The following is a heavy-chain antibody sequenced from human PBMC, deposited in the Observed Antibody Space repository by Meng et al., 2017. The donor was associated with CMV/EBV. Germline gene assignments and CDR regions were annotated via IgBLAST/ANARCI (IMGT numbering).Heavy chain of an antibody. V-gene: IGHV3-30-3*01. CDR1: GFTFSSYA. J-gene: IGHJ4*02. CDR3: ARDYYDSSGYYDY. Sequence: GESLKISCAASGFTFSSYAMHWVRQAPGKGLEWVAVISYDGSNKYYADSVKGRFTISRDNSKNTLYLQMNSLRAEDTAVYYCARDYYDSSGYYDYWGQGTLVTVSS. CDR2: ISYDGSNK. D-gene: IGHD3-22*01.